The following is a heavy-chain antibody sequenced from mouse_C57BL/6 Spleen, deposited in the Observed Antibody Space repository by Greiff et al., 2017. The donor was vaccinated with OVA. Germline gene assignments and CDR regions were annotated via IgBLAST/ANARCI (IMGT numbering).Heavy chain of an antibody. CDR2: IGPGSGST. CDR3: ALQLGYYFDY. D-gene: IGHD4-1*02. CDR1: GYTFTDYY. Sequence: VQLQQSGAELVKPGASVKISCKASGYTFTDYYINWVKQRPGQGLEWSGKIGPGSGSTYYNEKFKGKATLTADKSSSTAYLQLSSLTSEDSAVYFCALQLGYYFDYWGQGTTLTVSS. J-gene: IGHJ2*01. V-gene: IGHV1-77*01.